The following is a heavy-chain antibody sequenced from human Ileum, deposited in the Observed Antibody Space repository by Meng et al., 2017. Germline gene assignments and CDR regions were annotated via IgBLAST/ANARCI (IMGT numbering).Heavy chain of an antibody. J-gene: IGHJ4*01. CDR2: IHAGSGDT. V-gene: IGHV1-3*01. Sequence: QVQFVHAGAEVKKPEASVRISGKASGFTFSNYAIYWVRQAPGQSLEWLGCIHAGSGDTKFSHTFQGRLTFDRDTSADTIYMELRSLTSGDRAVYYCGRGRASFYFDCLGQGTLVTVSS. CDR1: GFTFSNYA. D-gene: IGHD6-6*01. CDR3: GRGRASFYFDC.